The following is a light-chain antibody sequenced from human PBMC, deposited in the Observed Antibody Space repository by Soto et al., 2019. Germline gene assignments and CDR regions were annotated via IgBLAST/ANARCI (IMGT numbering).Light chain of an antibody. Sequence: EIVMTQSPATLSVSPGERATLSCKASQSVSSTLAWYQQTPGQAPRLLIYGASTRATGIPARFSGSGSGTDFTLTISSLQSEDFAVYYCQPYNNWPLTFGQGTKVEIK. V-gene: IGKV3-15*01. CDR2: GAS. CDR3: QPYNNWPLT. J-gene: IGKJ1*01. CDR1: QSVSST.